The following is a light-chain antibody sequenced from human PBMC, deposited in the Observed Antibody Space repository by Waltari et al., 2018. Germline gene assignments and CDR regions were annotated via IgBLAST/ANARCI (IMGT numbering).Light chain of an antibody. CDR3: QMYVRLPVT. CDR1: QSVGRA. CDR2: DTS. V-gene: IGKV3-20*01. Sequence: EIVLPQSPGTLALSPGERATLSCRASQSVGRALAWYQQKPGQAPRLLIYDTSTRATGISDKFSGSGSGTDFSLTISRVEPEDFAVYFCQMYVRLPVTFGQGTKVEVK. J-gene: IGKJ1*01.